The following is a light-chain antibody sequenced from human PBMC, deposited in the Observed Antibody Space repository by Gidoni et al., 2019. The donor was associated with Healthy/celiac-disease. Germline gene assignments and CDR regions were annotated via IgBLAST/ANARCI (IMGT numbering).Light chain of an antibody. CDR1: SSDVGGYNY. Sequence: QSALTQPASVSGSPGQSITISCTGTSSDVGGYNYFSWYQQHPGKAPKVMIYEVSNRPSGVSNRFSGSNSGNTASLTISGLQAEDEADYYCSSYTSSSTPYVFGTGTKVTVL. CDR3: SSYTSSSTPYV. CDR2: EVS. J-gene: IGLJ1*01. V-gene: IGLV2-14*01.